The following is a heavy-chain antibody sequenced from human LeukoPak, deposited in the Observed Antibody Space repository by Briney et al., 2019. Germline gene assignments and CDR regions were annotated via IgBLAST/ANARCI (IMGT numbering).Heavy chain of an antibody. CDR1: GFTFSSYS. D-gene: IGHD3-10*01. V-gene: IGHV3-21*01. J-gene: IGHJ4*02. Sequence: SGGSLRLSCAASGFTFSSYSMNWVRQAPGKGLEWVSSISSSSSYIYYADSVKGRFTISRDNAKNSLYLQMNSLRAEDTAVYYCARDLQGFGELFVYWGQGTLVTVSS. CDR3: ARDLQGFGELFVY. CDR2: ISSSSSYI.